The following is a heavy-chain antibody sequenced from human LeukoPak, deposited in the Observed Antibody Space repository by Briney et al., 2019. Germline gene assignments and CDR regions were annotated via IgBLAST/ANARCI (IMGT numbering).Heavy chain of an antibody. CDR1: GFTFSSYE. CDR3: ARERRLDYYDSSGHDAFDI. Sequence: GGSLRLSCAASGFTFSSYEMNWVRQAPGKGLEWVSYITRSGDTIYYADSVKGRFTISRDNAKNSLYLQMNSLRAEDTAVYYCARERRLDYYDSSGHDAFDIWGQGTMVTVSS. J-gene: IGHJ3*02. CDR2: ITRSGDTI. D-gene: IGHD3-22*01. V-gene: IGHV3-48*03.